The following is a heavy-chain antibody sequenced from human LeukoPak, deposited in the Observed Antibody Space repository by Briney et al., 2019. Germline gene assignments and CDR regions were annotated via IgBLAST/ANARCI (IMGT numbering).Heavy chain of an antibody. CDR3: ARDLGPLITPHAFDI. Sequence: KASQTLSLTCAVSGGSISSGGYSWTWIRQPPGKGLEWIGYIYQSGSTYYNPSLKSRLTISIDRSKNQFSLKLSSVTAADTALYYCARDLGPLITPHAFDIWGQGTMVTVSS. J-gene: IGHJ3*02. D-gene: IGHD3-16*02. V-gene: IGHV4-30-2*01. CDR1: GGSISSGGYS. CDR2: IYQSGST.